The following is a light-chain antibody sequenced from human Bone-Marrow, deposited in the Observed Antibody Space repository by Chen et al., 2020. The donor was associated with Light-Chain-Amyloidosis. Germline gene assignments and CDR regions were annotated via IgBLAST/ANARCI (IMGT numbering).Light chain of an antibody. Sequence: QSVLPQPPSVSGAPGQRVTISCTGSSSNIGAGYDVHWYRQSPGTAPKLLMYQNSNRPSGVPDRFSGAKSGTSGSLAITGLQAEDEADYYCQSYDSSLSAYVFGTGTTVTVL. CDR1: SSNIGAGYD. CDR2: QNS. CDR3: QSYDSSLSAYV. J-gene: IGLJ1*01. V-gene: IGLV1-40*01.